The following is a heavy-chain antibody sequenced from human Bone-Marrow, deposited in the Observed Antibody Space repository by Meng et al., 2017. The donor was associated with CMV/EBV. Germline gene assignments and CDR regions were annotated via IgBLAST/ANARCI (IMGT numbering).Heavy chain of an antibody. J-gene: IGHJ3*02. Sequence: GESLKISCAASGFTFSSYAMHWVRQAPGKGLEWVAVISYDGSNKYYADSVKGRFTISRDNSKNTLYLQMNSLRAEDTAVYYCAKVRSCWYRGAFDIWGQGTMVTVSS. D-gene: IGHD6-13*01. CDR3: AKVRSCWYRGAFDI. V-gene: IGHV3-30-3*01. CDR2: ISYDGSNK. CDR1: GFTFSSYA.